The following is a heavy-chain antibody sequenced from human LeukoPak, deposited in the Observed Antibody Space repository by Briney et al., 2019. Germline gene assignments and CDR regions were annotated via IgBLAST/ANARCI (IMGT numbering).Heavy chain of an antibody. CDR3: AKVGPYYYDSSGYSLDY. CDR2: ISGSGGST. D-gene: IGHD3-22*01. V-gene: IGHV3-23*01. J-gene: IGHJ4*02. CDR1: GFTFSCYA. Sequence: GSLRLSCAASGFTFSCYAMSWVRQAPGKGLEWVSAISGSGGSTYYADSVKGRFTISRDNSKNTLDLQMNSLRAEDTAVYYCAKVGPYYYDSSGYSLDYWGQGTLVTVSS.